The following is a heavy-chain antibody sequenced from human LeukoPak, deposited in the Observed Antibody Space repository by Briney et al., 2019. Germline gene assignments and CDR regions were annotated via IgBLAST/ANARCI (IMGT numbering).Heavy chain of an antibody. V-gene: IGHV4-38-2*02. D-gene: IGHD5-24*01. CDR1: GYSISSGYY. CDR3: ARDEGAGLGDGIDY. Sequence: SETLSLTCTVSGYSISSGYYWGWIRQPPGKGLEWIGSIYHSGSTYYNPSLKSRVTISVDTSKNQFSLKLSSVTAADTAVYYCARDEGAGLGDGIDYWGQGTLVTVSS. J-gene: IGHJ4*02. CDR2: IYHSGST.